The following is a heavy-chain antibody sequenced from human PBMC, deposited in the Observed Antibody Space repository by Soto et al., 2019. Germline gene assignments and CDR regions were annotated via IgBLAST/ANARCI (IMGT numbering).Heavy chain of an antibody. CDR2: VYHTGST. CDR3: GRYLHTYSGAPI. J-gene: IGHJ4*02. D-gene: IGHD5-12*01. Sequence: PSGTLSLTCVVSDYFISSGYFWAWLRQPPGKGLEWIGTVYHTGSTYYSPSLKGRVTISVDTSKNLFSLNLSSVTSADTAVYYCGRYLHTYSGAPIWGQGSLV. CDR1: DYFISSGYF. V-gene: IGHV4-38-2*01.